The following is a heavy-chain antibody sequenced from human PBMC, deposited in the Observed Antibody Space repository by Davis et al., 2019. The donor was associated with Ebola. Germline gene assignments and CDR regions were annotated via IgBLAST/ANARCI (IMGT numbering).Heavy chain of an antibody. CDR2: ISAYNGNT. J-gene: IGHJ4*02. Sequence: AASVKVSCKASGYTFTSYGINWVRQAPGQGLEWMGWISAYNGNTNYAQNLQGRVTMTTDTSTSTAYMELRSLRSHDTAVHYCARDLGMVKSYYFDYWGQGTLVTVSS. CDR1: GYTFTSYG. D-gene: IGHD5-18*01. V-gene: IGHV1-18*01. CDR3: ARDLGMVKSYYFDY.